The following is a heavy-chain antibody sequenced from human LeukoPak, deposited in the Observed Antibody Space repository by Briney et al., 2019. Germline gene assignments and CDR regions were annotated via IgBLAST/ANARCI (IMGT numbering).Heavy chain of an antibody. D-gene: IGHD3-16*02. CDR1: GGSISSYY. V-gene: IGHV4-59*06. Sequence: SETLSLTCTVSGGSISSYYWSWIRQHPGKGLEWIGYIYYSGSTYYNPSLKSRVTISVDTSKNQFSLKLSSVTAADTAVYYCARGTIYDYVWGSYRYYFDYWGQGTLVTVSS. J-gene: IGHJ4*02. CDR2: IYYSGST. CDR3: ARGTIYDYVWGSYRYYFDY.